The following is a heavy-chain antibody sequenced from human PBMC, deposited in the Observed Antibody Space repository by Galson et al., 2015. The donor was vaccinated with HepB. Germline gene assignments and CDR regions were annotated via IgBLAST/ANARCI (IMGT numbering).Heavy chain of an antibody. CDR2: ISTSSTTI. CDR1: GFTFSSYS. Sequence: SLRLSCAVSGFTFSSYSMHWVRQAPGKGLEWVSYISTSSTTIYYADSVKGRFTISRDNAKNSLFLQMNSLRAEDTAVYYCARAYSGAYSSLDVWGQGATVTVSS. D-gene: IGHD1-26*01. V-gene: IGHV3-48*04. CDR3: ARAYSGAYSSLDV. J-gene: IGHJ6*02.